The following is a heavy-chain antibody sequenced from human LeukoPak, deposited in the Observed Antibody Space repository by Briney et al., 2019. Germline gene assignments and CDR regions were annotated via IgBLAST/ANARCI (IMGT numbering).Heavy chain of an antibody. V-gene: IGHV3-64*01. CDR3: AGSLSGYTSYVVYDPYDF. CDR1: GFTFSWYS. Sequence: GGSLRLSCAASGFTFSWYSMHWVRQAPGKGLEYVSAINPNGGSTYYANSVKGRFTISRDNSKNTLYLQMGSLRTEDIAVYYCAGSLSGYTSYVVYDPYDFWGQGTLVTVSS. D-gene: IGHD5-12*01. J-gene: IGHJ4*02. CDR2: INPNGGST.